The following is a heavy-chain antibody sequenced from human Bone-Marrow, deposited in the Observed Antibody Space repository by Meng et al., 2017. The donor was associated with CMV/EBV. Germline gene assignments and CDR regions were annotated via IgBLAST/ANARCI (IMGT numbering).Heavy chain of an antibody. CDR1: GYTFTSYD. CDR3: ARPRGLRRLYGWGNWFDP. V-gene: IGHV1-8*03. J-gene: IGHJ5*02. CDR2: MNPNSGNT. D-gene: IGHD5-12*01. Sequence: ASVKVSCKASGYTFTSYDINWVRQATGQGLEWMGWMNPNSGNTGYAQKFQGRVTITRNTSISTAYMELSSLRSEDTAVYYCARPRGLRRLYGWGNWFDPWGQGTLVTVSS.